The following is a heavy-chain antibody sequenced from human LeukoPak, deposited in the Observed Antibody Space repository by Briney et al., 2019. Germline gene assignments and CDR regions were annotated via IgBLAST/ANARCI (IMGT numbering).Heavy chain of an antibody. J-gene: IGHJ4*02. D-gene: IGHD3-16*01. CDR1: GFTFCRYA. CDR2: ISGSGGST. Sequence: GGALRLSCAASGFTFCRYAMRWVRPAPGKGLEWVSAISGSGGSTYYADSVKGRFTISRDNSKNTLYLQMNSLRAEDTAVYYCANLGYPQWGQGTLVTVSS. V-gene: IGHV3-23*01. CDR3: ANLGYPQ.